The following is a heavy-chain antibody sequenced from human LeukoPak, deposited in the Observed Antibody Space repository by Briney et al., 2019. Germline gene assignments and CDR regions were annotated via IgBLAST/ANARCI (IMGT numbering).Heavy chain of an antibody. V-gene: IGHV4-30-4*07. Sequence: SETLSLTCAVSGGSISSGGHSWSWIRQPPGKGLEWIGYISYSGSTYYNPSLKSRVTISVDTSKNQFSLKLSSVTAADTAVYYCARDATMMGNYFNYWGQGTLVTVSS. CDR3: ARDATMMGNYFNY. CDR1: GGSISSGGHS. J-gene: IGHJ4*02. CDR2: ISYSGST. D-gene: IGHD5-12*01.